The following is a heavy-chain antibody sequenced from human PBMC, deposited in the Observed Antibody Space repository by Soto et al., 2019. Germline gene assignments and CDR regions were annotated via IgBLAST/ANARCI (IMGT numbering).Heavy chain of an antibody. J-gene: IGHJ2*01. D-gene: IGHD4-17*01. CDR1: GFSFRSYA. CDR2: ISGSDGRT. V-gene: IGHV3-23*01. Sequence: QPGGSLRLSCAASGFSFRSYAMSWVRQAPGKGLGWVSAISGSDGRTYYADPVKGRFTISRDNSKNTLYLQMNSLRAEDTAVYYCAKFYDYGDRNYWYFDLWGRGALVTVSS. CDR3: AKFYDYGDRNYWYFDL.